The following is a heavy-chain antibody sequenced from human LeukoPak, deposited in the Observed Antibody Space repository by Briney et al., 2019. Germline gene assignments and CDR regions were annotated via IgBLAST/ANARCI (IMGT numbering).Heavy chain of an antibody. J-gene: IGHJ4*02. Sequence: PGGSLRLSCSASGFTFSSYTMNWVRQAPGKGLEYVSGISSDGGSTYYANSVKGRFIISRDNSKNTVYLQMGSLRAEDMAVYYCARADCSSSSCYTVSYWGQGTLVTVSS. CDR3: ARADCSSSSCYTVSY. CDR2: ISSDGGST. D-gene: IGHD2-2*02. V-gene: IGHV3-64*01. CDR1: GFTFSSYT.